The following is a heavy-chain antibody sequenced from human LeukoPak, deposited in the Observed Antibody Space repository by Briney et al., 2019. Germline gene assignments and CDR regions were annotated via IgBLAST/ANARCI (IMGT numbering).Heavy chain of an antibody. CDR1: GFTFSNYC. CDR3: TRASPERGYSYGPLDNYFDY. V-gene: IGHV3-7*01. Sequence: PGGSLRLSCAASGFTFSNYCMSWVRQAPGKGLEWVFNIKQDGSEKYYVDSGKGRFTISRDNAKNSLYLQMNSLRAEDTAVYYCTRASPERGYSYGPLDNYFDYWGQGTLVTVSS. CDR2: IKQDGSEK. D-gene: IGHD5-18*01. J-gene: IGHJ4*02.